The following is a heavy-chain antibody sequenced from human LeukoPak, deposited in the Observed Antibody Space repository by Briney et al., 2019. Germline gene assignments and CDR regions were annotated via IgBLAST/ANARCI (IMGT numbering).Heavy chain of an antibody. CDR2: IYYSGST. Sequence: SETLSLTCTVSGGSISSYYWSWIRQPPGKGLEWIGYIYYSGSTNYNPSLKSRVTISVDTSKNQFSLKLRSVTAADTAVYYCARDPGGGYKDDALDIWGQGTMVTVSS. CDR3: ARDPGGGYKDDALDI. J-gene: IGHJ3*02. CDR1: GGSISSYY. V-gene: IGHV4-59*12. D-gene: IGHD3-16*01.